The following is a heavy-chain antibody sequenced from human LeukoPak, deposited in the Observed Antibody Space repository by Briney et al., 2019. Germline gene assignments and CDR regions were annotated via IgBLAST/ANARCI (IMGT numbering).Heavy chain of an antibody. J-gene: IGHJ5*02. V-gene: IGHV3-21*01. Sequence: GGSLRLSCAASGFTFSSYSMNWVRQAPGKGLEWVSSISSSSSYIHYADSVKGRFTISRDNAKNSLYLQMNSLRAEDTAVYYCARGMIAAAGASSWFDPWGQGTLVTVSS. CDR2: ISSSSSYI. CDR1: GFTFSSYS. CDR3: ARGMIAAAGASSWFDP. D-gene: IGHD6-13*01.